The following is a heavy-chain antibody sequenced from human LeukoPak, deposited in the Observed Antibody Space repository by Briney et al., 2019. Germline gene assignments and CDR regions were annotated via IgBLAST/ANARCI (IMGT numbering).Heavy chain of an antibody. Sequence: GGSLRLSCAASGFTFSSYSMNWVRQAPGKGLEWVSSISSSSSYIYYADSVKGRFTISRDNAKNSLYLQMNSLRAEDTAVYYCARDQRIWFGELFLAAWGQGTLVTVSS. CDR1: GFTFSSYS. D-gene: IGHD3-10*01. V-gene: IGHV3-21*01. CDR2: ISSSSSYI. CDR3: ARDQRIWFGELFLAA. J-gene: IGHJ5*02.